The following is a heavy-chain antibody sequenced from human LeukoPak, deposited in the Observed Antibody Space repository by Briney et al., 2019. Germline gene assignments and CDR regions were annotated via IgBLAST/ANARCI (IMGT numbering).Heavy chain of an antibody. V-gene: IGHV3-9*01. CDR1: GFTFDDYA. Sequence: PGGSLRLSCAASGFTFDDYAMHWVRQAPGKGLEWVSGISWNSGSIGYADSVKGRFTISRDNAKNSLYLQMNSLRAEDTALYYCAKDAGSSGYYPIFDYWGQGTLVTVSS. CDR3: AKDAGSSGYYPIFDY. J-gene: IGHJ4*02. D-gene: IGHD3-22*01. CDR2: ISWNSGSI.